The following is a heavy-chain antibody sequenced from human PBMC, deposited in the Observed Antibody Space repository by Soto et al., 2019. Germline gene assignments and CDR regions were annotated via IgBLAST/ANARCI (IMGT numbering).Heavy chain of an antibody. J-gene: IGHJ6*02. V-gene: IGHV3-21*01. CDR2: ISSSSSYI. CDR1: GFTFSSYS. CDR3: ARDLKGKAYYYGMDV. Sequence: EVQLVESGGGLVKPGGSLRLSCAASGFTFSSYSMNWVRQAPGKGLEWVSSISSSSSYIYYADSVKGRFTISRDNAKNSLYLQMNSLRAEDTAVYYCARDLKGKAYYYGMDVWGQGTTVTVSS.